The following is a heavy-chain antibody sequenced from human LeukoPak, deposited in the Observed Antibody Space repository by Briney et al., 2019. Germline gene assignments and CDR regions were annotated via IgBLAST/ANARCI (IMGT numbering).Heavy chain of an antibody. Sequence: SQTLSLTCTVSGGPISGGDYYWSWIRQPAGKGLEWIGRIYPSGGTKYNPSLKSRVTMSIDTSKSQFSLKVTSVTAADTAVYYCARDRGDYGDLPSYYYGLDVWGQGTTVTVAS. D-gene: IGHD4-17*01. CDR3: ARDRGDYGDLPSYYYGLDV. J-gene: IGHJ6*02. CDR2: IYPSGGT. V-gene: IGHV4-61*02. CDR1: GGPISGGDYY.